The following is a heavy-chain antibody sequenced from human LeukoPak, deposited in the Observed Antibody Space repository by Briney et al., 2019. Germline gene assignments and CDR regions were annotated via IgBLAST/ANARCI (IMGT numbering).Heavy chain of an antibody. V-gene: IGHV1-18*01. CDR3: ARQPEGGCGGDCYSEPLDY. D-gene: IGHD2-21*02. CDR2: ISAYNGNT. Sequence: ASVKVSCKASGYTFTSYGISWVRQAPGQGLEWMGWISAYNGNTNYAQKLQGRVTVTTDTSTSTAYMELRSLRSDDTAVYYCARQPEGGCGGDCYSEPLDYWGQGTLVTVSS. CDR1: GYTFTSYG. J-gene: IGHJ4*02.